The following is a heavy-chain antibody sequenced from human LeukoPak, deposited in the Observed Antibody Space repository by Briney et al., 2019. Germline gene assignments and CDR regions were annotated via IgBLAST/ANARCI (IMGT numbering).Heavy chain of an antibody. CDR2: ISAYNGNT. D-gene: IGHD2-21*02. Sequence: ASVKVSCKASGYTFTSYYMHWVRQAPGQGLEWMGWISAYNGNTNYAQKLQGRVTMTTDTSTSTAYMELRSLRSDDTAVYYCARECLLVCQALAFDIWGQGTMVTVSS. CDR3: ARECLLVCQALAFDI. V-gene: IGHV1-18*04. CDR1: GYTFTSYY. J-gene: IGHJ3*02.